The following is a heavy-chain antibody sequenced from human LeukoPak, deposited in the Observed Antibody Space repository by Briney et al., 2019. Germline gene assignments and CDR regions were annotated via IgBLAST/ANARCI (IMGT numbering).Heavy chain of an antibody. CDR3: ARYLLRRYSSSWYWSENWFDP. V-gene: IGHV4-30-2*01. CDR1: GGSISSGGYY. Sequence: SETLSLTCTVSGGSISSGGYYWSWIRQPPGKGLEWIGYIYHSGSTNYNPSLKSRVTISVDTSKNQFSLKLSSVTAADTAVYYCARYLLRRYSSSWYWSENWFDPWGQGTLVTVSS. J-gene: IGHJ5*02. CDR2: IYHSGST. D-gene: IGHD6-13*01.